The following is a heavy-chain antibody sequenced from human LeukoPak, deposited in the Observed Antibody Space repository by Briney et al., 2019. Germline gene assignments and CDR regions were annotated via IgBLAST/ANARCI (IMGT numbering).Heavy chain of an antibody. J-gene: IGHJ3*02. CDR1: GYTFTSYA. D-gene: IGHD4-17*01. V-gene: IGHV1-69*04. CDR3: ARDFKDYGGNSKRAFDI. Sequence: SVKVSCKASGYTFTSYAISWVRQAPGQGLEWMGRIIPILGIANYAQKFQGRVTITADKSTSTAYMELSSLRSEDTAVYYCARDFKDYGGNSKRAFDIWGQGTMVTVSS. CDR2: IIPILGIA.